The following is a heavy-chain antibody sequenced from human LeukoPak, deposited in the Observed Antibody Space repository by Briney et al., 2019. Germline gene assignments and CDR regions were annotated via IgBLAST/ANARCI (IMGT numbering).Heavy chain of an antibody. CDR2: INHSGST. Sequence: SETLSLTCAVYGGSFSGYYWSWIRQPPGKGLEWIGEINHSGSTNYNPSLKSRVTISVDTSKNQFSLKLSSVTAADTAVYYCARHVDYYDSSGYWFDYWGQGTLVTVSS. V-gene: IGHV4-34*01. D-gene: IGHD3-22*01. J-gene: IGHJ4*02. CDR3: ARHVDYYDSSGYWFDY. CDR1: GGSFSGYY.